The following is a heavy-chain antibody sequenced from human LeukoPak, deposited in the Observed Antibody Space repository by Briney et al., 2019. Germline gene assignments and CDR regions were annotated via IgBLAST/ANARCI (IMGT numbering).Heavy chain of an antibody. D-gene: IGHD3-22*01. Sequence: TPETLSLTCTVSGASVGSYYWSWIRQPPEKGLEWIGYIYYSGSTNYNPFLKSRVTMSVDTSKNQFSLKLTSVTAADTAVYYCARRFVGYDSSWGASDIWGQGTMVTVSS. CDR2: IYYSGST. J-gene: IGHJ3*02. V-gene: IGHV4-59*08. CDR1: GASVGSYY. CDR3: ARRFVGYDSSWGASDI.